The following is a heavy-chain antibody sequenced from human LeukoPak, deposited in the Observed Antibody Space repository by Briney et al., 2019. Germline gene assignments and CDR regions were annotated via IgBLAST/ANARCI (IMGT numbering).Heavy chain of an antibody. CDR2: MNPNSGNT. Sequence: GASVKVSCKASGYTFTSYDINWVRQATGQGLEWMGWMNPNSGNTGYAQKFQGRVTMTRNTSISTAYMELSSLRSEDTAVYYCAGMTAAAGTRPFDYWGQGTLVTVSS. V-gene: IGHV1-8*01. D-gene: IGHD6-13*01. CDR3: AGMTAAAGTRPFDY. CDR1: GYTFTSYD. J-gene: IGHJ4*02.